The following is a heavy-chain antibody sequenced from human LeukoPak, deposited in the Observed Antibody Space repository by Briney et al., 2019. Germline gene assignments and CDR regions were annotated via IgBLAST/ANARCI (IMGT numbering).Heavy chain of an antibody. V-gene: IGHV3-7*05. CDR1: GFTFSSSW. D-gene: IGHD6-19*01. CDR3: AKESSSGGLDY. J-gene: IGHJ4*02. Sequence: GGSLRLSCAASGFTFSSSWMSWVRQAPGKGLEWVANINQDGSDKYYVDSVKGRFTISRDNSKNALYLQMNSLRAEDTAIYYCAKESSSGGLDYWGQGTLVTVSS. CDR2: INQDGSDK.